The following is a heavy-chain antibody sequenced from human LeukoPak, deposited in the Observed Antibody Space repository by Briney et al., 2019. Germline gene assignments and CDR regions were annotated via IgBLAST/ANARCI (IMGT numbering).Heavy chain of an antibody. V-gene: IGHV4-59*08. CDR1: GVSSSSSY. J-gene: IGHJ4*02. Sequence: PSETLSLTGTVSGVSSSSSYWSWIRQPPGKGLEWIGYIFYTGDSNHNPSFKSRVTISLDTSKDQISLKLSSVTAADTAVYYCARHSFASPLDSWGQGTLVTVSS. CDR2: IFYTGDS. CDR3: ARHSFASPLDS. D-gene: IGHD2-21*01.